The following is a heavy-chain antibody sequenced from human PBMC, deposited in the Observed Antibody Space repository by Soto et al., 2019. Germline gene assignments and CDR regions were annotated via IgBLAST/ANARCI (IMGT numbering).Heavy chain of an antibody. J-gene: IGHJ6*02. V-gene: IGHV1-3*01. D-gene: IGHD1-1*01. Sequence: QVQLVQSGAEVKKPGASVKVSCKASGYTFTSYAMHWVRQAPGQRLEWMGWINAGNGNTKYSQKFQGRVTITRDTSASTAYMELSSLRSEDTAVYYCARDSDEYNWNRYYYYGMDVWGQGTTVTVSS. CDR3: ARDSDEYNWNRYYYYGMDV. CDR1: GYTFTSYA. CDR2: INAGNGNT.